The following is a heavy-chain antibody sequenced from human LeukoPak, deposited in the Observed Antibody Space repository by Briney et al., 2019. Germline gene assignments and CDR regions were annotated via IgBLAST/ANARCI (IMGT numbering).Heavy chain of an antibody. CDR2: IYPGDSDT. D-gene: IGHD6-25*01. CDR3: ASAEYISGWRTLY. Sequence: GESLKISCKGSGYSFTSYWIGWVRQMPGKGLEWLGIIYPGDSDTRYSPSFQGQVTLSADKSISTAYLQWSSLKASDTAVYYCASAEYISGWRTLYWGQGTLVTVSS. V-gene: IGHV5-51*01. CDR1: GYSFTSYW. J-gene: IGHJ4*02.